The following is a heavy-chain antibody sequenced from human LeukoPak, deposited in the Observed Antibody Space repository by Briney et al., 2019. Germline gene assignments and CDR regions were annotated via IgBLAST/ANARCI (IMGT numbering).Heavy chain of an antibody. D-gene: IGHD5-18*01. Sequence: GVSLRLSCAASGLTFNIFWMHWVRQAPGKGLVWVSLIKGDGSSTTYMDSVKGRFIISRDNAKNTLYLQMNSLRTEDTAVYYCATGHSYGYNYWGQGTLVTVSP. CDR2: IKGDGSST. J-gene: IGHJ4*02. CDR3: ATGHSYGYNY. V-gene: IGHV3-74*01. CDR1: GLTFNIFW.